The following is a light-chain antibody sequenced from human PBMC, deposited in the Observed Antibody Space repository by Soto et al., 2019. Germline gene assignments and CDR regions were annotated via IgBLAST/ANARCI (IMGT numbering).Light chain of an antibody. Sequence: QSVLTQPASVSGSPGRSITISCTGTSSDVGGYKFVSWYQQHPGKVLKLLIYEVTNRPSGVSNRFSGSKSGNTASLTISGLQAEDEADYYCSSYAGSSPLYVFGTGTKATVL. CDR3: SSYAGSSPLYV. V-gene: IGLV2-14*01. CDR2: EVT. J-gene: IGLJ1*01. CDR1: SSDVGGYKF.